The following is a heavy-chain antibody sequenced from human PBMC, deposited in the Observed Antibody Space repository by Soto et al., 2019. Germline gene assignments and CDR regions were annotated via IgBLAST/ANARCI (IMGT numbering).Heavy chain of an antibody. CDR1: GFTFSSYA. Sequence: PEEPLRLSCAASGFTFSSYAMSWVRQAPGKGLEWVSAISGSGGSTYYADSVKGRFTISRDNSKNTLYLQMNSLRAEDTAVYYCAKAGPNYYDSPGYWGQGTLVTVSS. CDR3: AKAGPNYYDSPGY. J-gene: IGHJ4*02. V-gene: IGHV3-23*01. CDR2: ISGSGGST. D-gene: IGHD3-22*01.